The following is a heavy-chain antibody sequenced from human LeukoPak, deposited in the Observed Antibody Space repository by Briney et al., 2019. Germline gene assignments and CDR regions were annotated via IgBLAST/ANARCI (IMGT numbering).Heavy chain of an antibody. D-gene: IGHD3-10*01. CDR2: INTNTGNP. CDR3: AREGLAYYYGSGRRNWFDP. J-gene: IGHJ5*02. V-gene: IGHV7-4-1*02. CDR1: GYTFTSYA. Sequence: ASVKVSCKASGYTFTSYAMNWVRQAPGQGLEWMGWINTNTGNPTYAQGFTGRFVFSLDTSVSTAYLQISSLKAEDTAVYYCAREGLAYYYGSGRRNWFDPWGQGTLVTVSS.